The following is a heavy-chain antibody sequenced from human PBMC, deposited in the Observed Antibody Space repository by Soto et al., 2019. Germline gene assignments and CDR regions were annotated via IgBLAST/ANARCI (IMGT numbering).Heavy chain of an antibody. CDR1: GYNFTNYW. CDR3: AGGVAATPYYYGMDV. D-gene: IGHD2-15*01. V-gene: IGHV5-51*01. J-gene: IGHJ6*02. CDR2: IYPGDSDT. Sequence: PGESLKISCKGSGYNFTNYWIGWVRQMPGKGLESMGIIYPGDSDTRYSPSFQGQVTISADKSISTAYLQWSSLKASDTAMYYCAGGVAATPYYYGMDVWGQGTTVTVSS.